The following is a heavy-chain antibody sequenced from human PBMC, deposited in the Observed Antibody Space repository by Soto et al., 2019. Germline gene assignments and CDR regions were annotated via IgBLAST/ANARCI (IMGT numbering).Heavy chain of an antibody. J-gene: IGHJ5*02. V-gene: IGHV4-59*01. CDR3: AKDYLWTGFDP. Sequence: SETLSLTCTVSNGSISTYYWSRVRQAPGKGLEWIGYVYYSGTTNYNPSLKSRVTVSVDTSKNQFSLKLKSVTAADTAVYYCAKDYLWTGFDPWGQGILVTVSS. CDR1: NGSISTYY. CDR2: VYYSGTT. D-gene: IGHD2-21*01.